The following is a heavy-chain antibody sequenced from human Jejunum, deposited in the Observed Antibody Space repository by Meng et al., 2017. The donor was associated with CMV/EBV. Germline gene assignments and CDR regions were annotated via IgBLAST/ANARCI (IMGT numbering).Heavy chain of an antibody. CDR3: AKGKSYFFEY. Sequence: CAASGLTFSNLHMNWVRQAPGKGLEWVAYISGGGLPKYYADSMKGRITISRDNAKNSLYLQIDNVGVDDTAVYYCAKGKSYFFEYWGPGALVTVSS. V-gene: IGHV3-48*03. D-gene: IGHD3-10*01. J-gene: IGHJ4*02. CDR1: GLTFSNLH. CDR2: ISGGGLPK.